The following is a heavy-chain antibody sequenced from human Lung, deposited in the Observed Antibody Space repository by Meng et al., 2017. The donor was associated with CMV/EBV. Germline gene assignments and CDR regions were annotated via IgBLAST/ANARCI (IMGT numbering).Heavy chain of an antibody. V-gene: IGHV5-51*01. CDR2: IYPDDSET. CDR3: ARSGVQDTAMIPGDY. CDR1: GYSFTNYW. Sequence: GGSLRLSCKGSGYSFTNYWIGWVRQMPGKGLEWMGIIYPDDSETIYSPSFQGRVTISADKSLSTAYLQWSSLKASDTAMYYCARSGVQDTAMIPGDYWGQGTLVTVSS. J-gene: IGHJ4*02. D-gene: IGHD5-18*01.